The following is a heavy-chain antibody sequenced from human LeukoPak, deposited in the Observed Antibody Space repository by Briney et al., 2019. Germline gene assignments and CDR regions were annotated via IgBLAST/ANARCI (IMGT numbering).Heavy chain of an antibody. D-gene: IGHD4-17*01. CDR1: GFTFSSYA. V-gene: IGHV3-23*01. Sequence: TGGSLRLSCAASGFTFSSYAMSWVRQAPGKGLEWVSAISGSGGSTYYAGSVKGRFTISRDNSKNTLYLQINSLRAEDTAVYYCAKDSTVTYDYWGQGTLVTVSS. J-gene: IGHJ4*02. CDR3: AKDSTVTYDY. CDR2: ISGSGGST.